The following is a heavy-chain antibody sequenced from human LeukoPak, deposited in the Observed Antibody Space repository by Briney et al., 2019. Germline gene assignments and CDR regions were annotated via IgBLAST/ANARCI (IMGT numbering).Heavy chain of an antibody. CDR2: MNPNSGNT. J-gene: IGHJ6*02. Sequence: ASVKVSCKASGYTFTSYDINWVRQATGQGLEWMGWMNPNSGNTGYAQKFQGRVTMTRNTSTSTAYMELSSLRSEDTAVYYCARSKTYYYGSGSYWFLAYYYYGMDVWGQGTTVTVSS. CDR1: GYTFTSYD. CDR3: ARSKTYYYGSGSYWFLAYYYYGMDV. D-gene: IGHD3-10*01. V-gene: IGHV1-8*01.